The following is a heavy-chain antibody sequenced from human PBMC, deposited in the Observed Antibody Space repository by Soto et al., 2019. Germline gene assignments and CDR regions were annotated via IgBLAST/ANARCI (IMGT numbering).Heavy chain of an antibody. CDR2: IYPGDSDT. CDR1: GYSFTSYW. D-gene: IGHD2-8*01. Sequence: GESLKIPCKGSGYSFTSYWIGWVRQMPGKGLEWMGIIYPGDSDTRYSPSFQGQVTISADKSISTAYLQWSSLKASDTAMYYCASGKMVYAILDAFDIWGQGTMVTVSS. J-gene: IGHJ3*02. CDR3: ASGKMVYAILDAFDI. V-gene: IGHV5-51*01.